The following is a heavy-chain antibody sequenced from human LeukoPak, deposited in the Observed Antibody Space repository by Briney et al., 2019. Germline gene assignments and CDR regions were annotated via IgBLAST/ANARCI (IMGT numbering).Heavy chain of an antibody. D-gene: IGHD6-19*01. V-gene: IGHV1-3*01. CDR3: SRGAEDHGIAVAGPGGY. J-gene: IGHJ4*02. CDR1: GYTFTSYA. CDR2: INAGNGNT. Sequence: ASVKVSCKASGYTFTSYAMHWVRQAPGQRLEWMGWINAGNGNTQYSQKFQGRVTITRDTSASTAYMELNNLRSEDTAVYYCSRGAEDHGIAVAGPGGYWGQGTLVTVSS.